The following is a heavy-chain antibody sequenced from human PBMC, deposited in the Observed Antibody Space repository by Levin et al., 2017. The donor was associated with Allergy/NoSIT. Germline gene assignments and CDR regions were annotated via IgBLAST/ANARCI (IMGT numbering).Heavy chain of an antibody. CDR1: GYTFTTYG. CDR3: ARDVQDYDFWSGSLGFDY. V-gene: IGHV1-18*01. D-gene: IGHD3-3*01. J-gene: IGHJ4*02. CDR2: ISAFTGNT. Sequence: ASVKVSCKASGYTFTTYGISWVRQAPGQGLEWMGWISAFTGNTDYAQKVQGRVTMTTDTSTNTAYMELRSLTSDDTAVYYCARDVQDYDFWSGSLGFDYWGQGTLVTVSS.